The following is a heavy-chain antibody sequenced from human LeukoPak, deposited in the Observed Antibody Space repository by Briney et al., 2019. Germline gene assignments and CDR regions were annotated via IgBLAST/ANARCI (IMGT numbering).Heavy chain of an antibody. Sequence: ASVKVSCKASGFTFTNYNMHWVRQAPGQGLEWMGWINPNSGGAYYTQKFQGRVTMTRDTSISTAYMELSSLRSDDTAVYYCARGGYSGTEKPNDYWGQGTLVTVSS. D-gene: IGHD1-26*01. J-gene: IGHJ4*02. CDR2: INPNSGGA. V-gene: IGHV1-2*02. CDR3: ARGGYSGTEKPNDY. CDR1: GFTFTNYN.